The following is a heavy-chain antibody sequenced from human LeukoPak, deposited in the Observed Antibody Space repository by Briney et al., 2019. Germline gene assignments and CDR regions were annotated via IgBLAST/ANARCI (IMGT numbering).Heavy chain of an antibody. V-gene: IGHV3-66*01. CDR2: MYSGGST. CDR3: ARDSGILPYGMDV. CDR1: GFTFSSYA. J-gene: IGHJ6*02. Sequence: GGSLRLSCAASGFTFSSYAMSWVRQAPGKGLGWVSVMYSGGSTYYADSVKGRFTISRDNSKNTLYLQMNSLRAEDTAVYYCARDSGILPYGMDVWGQGTTVTVSS. D-gene: IGHD1-26*01.